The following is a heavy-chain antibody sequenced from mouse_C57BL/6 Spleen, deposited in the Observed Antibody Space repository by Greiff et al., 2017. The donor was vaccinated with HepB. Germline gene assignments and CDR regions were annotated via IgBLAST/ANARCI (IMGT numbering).Heavy chain of an antibody. Sequence: EVQLVESGGGLVKPGGSLKLSCAASGFTFSSYAMSWVRQTPEKRLEWVATISDGGSYTYYPDNVKGRFTISRDNAKNNLYLQMSHLKSEDTAMYYCAREHNYSFAYWGQGTLVTVSA. V-gene: IGHV5-4*01. D-gene: IGHD1-3*01. CDR2: ISDGGSYT. CDR1: GFTFSSYA. J-gene: IGHJ3*01. CDR3: AREHNYSFAY.